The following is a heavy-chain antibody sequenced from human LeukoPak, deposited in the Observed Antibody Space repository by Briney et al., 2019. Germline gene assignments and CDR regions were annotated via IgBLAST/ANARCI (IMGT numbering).Heavy chain of an antibody. Sequence: GGSLRLSCAASGFTFSSYEMNWVRQAPGKGLEWVSSISRGAISIYYADSVKGRFTISRDNAKNSLYLQMNSLRAEDTALYYCAKDTGYYYDSSNYWVWGQGTLVTVSS. V-gene: IGHV3-48*03. CDR3: AKDTGYYYDSSNYWV. J-gene: IGHJ4*02. CDR1: GFTFSSYE. D-gene: IGHD3-22*01. CDR2: ISRGAISI.